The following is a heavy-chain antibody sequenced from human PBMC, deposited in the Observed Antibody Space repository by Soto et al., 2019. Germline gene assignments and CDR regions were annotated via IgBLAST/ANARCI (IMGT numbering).Heavy chain of an antibody. CDR1: GFTFSTYA. D-gene: IGHD2-15*01. CDR2: IGGSDGGT. Sequence: PGGSLRLSCAASGFTFSTYAMSWVRQAPGKGLEWVSTIGGSDGGTYYADSVKGRFAMSRDTSENTLYLQMNSLGAEDTAAYYCAPHVSCSGGSCQYDAFAIRGQGTMVTVSS. J-gene: IGHJ3*02. V-gene: IGHV3-23*01. CDR3: APHVSCSGGSCQYDAFAI.